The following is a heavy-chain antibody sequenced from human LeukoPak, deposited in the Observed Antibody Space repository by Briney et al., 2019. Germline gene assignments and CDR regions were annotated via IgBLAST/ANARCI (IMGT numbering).Heavy chain of an antibody. CDR3: ARSGWYDDFDY. CDR2: LSRSTTII. Sequence: GGSLRLSCAASGFNFNIYSMNWVRQAPGKGLEWISYLSRSTTIIYYADSVKGRFTISRDNAKSSLYLQMNSLRAEGTAMYYCARSGWYDDFDYLGQGTLVTVSS. CDR1: GFNFNIYS. V-gene: IGHV3-48*01. D-gene: IGHD6-19*01. J-gene: IGHJ4*02.